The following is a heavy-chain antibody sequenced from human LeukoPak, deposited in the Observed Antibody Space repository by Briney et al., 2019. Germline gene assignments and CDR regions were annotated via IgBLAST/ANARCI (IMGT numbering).Heavy chain of an antibody. CDR1: GFTFSSYG. CDR3: AKIGAVATTDY. J-gene: IGHJ4*02. CDR2: ISYDGSNK. V-gene: IGHV3-30*18. Sequence: GGSLRLSCAASGFTFSSYGMHWVRQAPGKGLEWVAVISYDGSNKYYADSVKGRFTISRDNSKNTLYLQMNSLRAEDTAVYYCAKIGAVATTDYWGQGTLVTVSS. D-gene: IGHD5-12*01.